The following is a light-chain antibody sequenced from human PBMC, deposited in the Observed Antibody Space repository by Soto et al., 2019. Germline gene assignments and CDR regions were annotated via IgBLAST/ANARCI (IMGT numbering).Light chain of an antibody. V-gene: IGKV3-20*01. J-gene: IGKJ1*01. CDR2: DAS. Sequence: EIVLTQSPATLSLSPVERATLSCRASQSVSSFLAWYQQKPGQAPRLLIYDASNRATGIPDRFSGSGSGTDFTLTISRLEPEDFAVYYCQQYGSSPWTFGQGTKVDIK. CDR1: QSVSSF. CDR3: QQYGSSPWT.